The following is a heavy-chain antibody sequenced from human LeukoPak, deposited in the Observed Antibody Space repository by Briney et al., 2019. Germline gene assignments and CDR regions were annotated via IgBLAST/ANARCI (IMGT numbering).Heavy chain of an antibody. CDR2: ISTTGSYI. J-gene: IGHJ4*02. CDR3: ARDPNTYGSGSDGGY. Sequence: GGSLRLSCAASGFTFSRYSIHWVRQAPGKGLEWVSSISTTGSYIYYADSVKGRFTISRDNAKNSLYLQMNSLRAEDTAVYYCARDPNTYGSGSDGGYWGQGTLVTVSS. D-gene: IGHD3-10*01. CDR1: GFTFSRYS. V-gene: IGHV3-21*01.